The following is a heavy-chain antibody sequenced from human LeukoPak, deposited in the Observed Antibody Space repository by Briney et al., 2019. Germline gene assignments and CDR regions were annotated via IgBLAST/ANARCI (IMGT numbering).Heavy chain of an antibody. CDR2: IYTSAST. Sequence: SETLSLTCTVSGGSISSYYWSWIRQPAGKGLEWIGRIYTSASTNYNPSLKSRVTISVDTSKNQFSLKLSSVTAADTAVYYCARSVGDYYDSSGYMSQFDPWGQGTLVTVSS. D-gene: IGHD3-22*01. J-gene: IGHJ5*02. V-gene: IGHV4-4*07. CDR3: ARSVGDYYDSSGYMSQFDP. CDR1: GGSISSYY.